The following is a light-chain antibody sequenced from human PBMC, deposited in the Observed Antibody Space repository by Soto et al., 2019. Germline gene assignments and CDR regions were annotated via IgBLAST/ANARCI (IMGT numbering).Light chain of an antibody. CDR1: PSISSW. Sequence: DIQMPQSPSALSASVGDRVPITCRASPSISSWLAWYQQKPGKAPTLLIYDASSLESVVPSRFSGSGSGTEFTLTISSLQPAAFAPNCCHQYNIYAWTFGQGTQLEFK. CDR2: DAS. CDR3: HQYNIYAWT. V-gene: IGKV1-5*01. J-gene: IGKJ1*01.